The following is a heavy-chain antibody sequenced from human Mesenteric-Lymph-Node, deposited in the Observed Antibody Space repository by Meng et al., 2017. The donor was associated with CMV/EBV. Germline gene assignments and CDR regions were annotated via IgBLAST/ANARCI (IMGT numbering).Heavy chain of an antibody. V-gene: IGHV1-69*04. Sequence: SVKVSCKASGGTFSSYTISWVRQASGQGLEWMGRIIPILGIANYAQKFQGRVTITADKSTSTAYMELSSLRSEDTAVYYCARDLSYYYGMDVWGQGTTVTVSS. J-gene: IGHJ6*02. CDR1: GGTFSSYT. CDR3: ARDLSYYYGMDV. CDR2: IIPILGIA.